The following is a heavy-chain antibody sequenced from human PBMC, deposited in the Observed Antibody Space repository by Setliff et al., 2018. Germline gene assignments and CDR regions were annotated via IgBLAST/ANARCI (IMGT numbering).Heavy chain of an antibody. CDR3: ARHVGSRGRGYNYYYYYMDV. CDR1: GGSISGYY. CDR2: TYYNGDA. J-gene: IGHJ6*03. D-gene: IGHD3-10*01. Sequence: KTSETLSLTCTVSGGSISGYYWSWIRQPPGKGLEWIGSTYYNGDAYYNPSLKSRVTMSVDTSRNQFSLKLSSVTAADTAVYYCARHVGSRGRGYNYYYYYMDVWGKGTTVTVSS. V-gene: IGHV4-59*04.